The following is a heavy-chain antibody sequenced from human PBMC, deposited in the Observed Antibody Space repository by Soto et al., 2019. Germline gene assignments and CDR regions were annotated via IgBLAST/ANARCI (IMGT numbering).Heavy chain of an antibody. D-gene: IGHD6-6*01. Sequence: SETLSLTCAVYGGSFSGYYWSWIRQPPGKGLGWIGEINHSGSTNYNPSLKSRVTISVDTSKNQFSLKLSSVTAADTAVYYCARRKIAARFLYYFDYWGQGTLVTVS. CDR2: INHSGST. J-gene: IGHJ4*02. CDR1: GGSFSGYY. V-gene: IGHV4-34*01. CDR3: ARRKIAARFLYYFDY.